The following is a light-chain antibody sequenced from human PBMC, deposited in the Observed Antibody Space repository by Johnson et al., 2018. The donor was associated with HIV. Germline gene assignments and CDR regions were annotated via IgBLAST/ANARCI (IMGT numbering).Light chain of an antibody. CDR1: SSNIGNNY. Sequence: QSVLTQPPSVSAAPGQKVTISCSGSSSNIGNNYVSWYQQLPGRAPKLLIYDNNKRPSGIPDRFSGSKSGTSATLGFTGLQTGDEADYYCGTWDSSLRVGFFGTGTKVTVL. V-gene: IGLV1-51*01. CDR2: DNN. CDR3: GTWDSSLRVGF. J-gene: IGLJ1*01.